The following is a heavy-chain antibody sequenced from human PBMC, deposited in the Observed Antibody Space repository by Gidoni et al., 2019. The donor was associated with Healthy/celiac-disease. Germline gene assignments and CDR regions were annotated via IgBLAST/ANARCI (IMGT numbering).Heavy chain of an antibody. D-gene: IGHD4-17*01. CDR3: AKDSGDYGDYVPPFDYYYGMDV. CDR2: ISDDGSNK. V-gene: IGHV3-30*18. J-gene: IGHJ6*02. Sequence: QVQLVESGGGVVQPGRSLRLSCAASGFTFSSYGMHWVRQAPGKGLEWVAVISDDGSNKYYADSVKGRFTISRDNSKNTLYLQMNSLRAEDTAVYYCAKDSGDYGDYVPPFDYYYGMDVWGQGTTVTVSS. CDR1: GFTFSSYG.